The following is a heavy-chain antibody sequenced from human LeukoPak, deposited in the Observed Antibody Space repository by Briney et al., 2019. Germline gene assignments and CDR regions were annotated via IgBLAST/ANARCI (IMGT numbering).Heavy chain of an antibody. CDR1: GFTFDDYA. J-gene: IGHJ4*02. CDR3: AKGYSYGSYFDY. CDR2: ISWNSGSI. V-gene: IGHV3-9*01. Sequence: GGSLRLYCAASGFTFDDYAMHWVRHAPGKGLEWVSGISWNSGSIGYADSVKGRFTISRDNAKNSLYLQMNSLRAEDTALYYCAKGYSYGSYFDYWGQGTLVTVSS. D-gene: IGHD5-18*01.